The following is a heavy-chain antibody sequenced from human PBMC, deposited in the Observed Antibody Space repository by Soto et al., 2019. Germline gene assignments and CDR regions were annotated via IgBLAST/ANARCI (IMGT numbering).Heavy chain of an antibody. CDR1: GFSLTTSGVG. CDR2: IYWDDDK. J-gene: IGHJ4*02. CDR3: AHRVLRTVFGLVTTTAIYFDF. Sequence: QITLNESGPTVVRPTETLTLTCRFSGFSLTTSGVGVGWIRQSPGKAPEWLALIYWDDDKRYSASLKSRLTITKDTSKTQVVLTVSHLDPMDTATYYCAHRVLRTVFGLVTTTAIYFDFWGQGTPVAVSS. D-gene: IGHD3-3*01. V-gene: IGHV2-5*02.